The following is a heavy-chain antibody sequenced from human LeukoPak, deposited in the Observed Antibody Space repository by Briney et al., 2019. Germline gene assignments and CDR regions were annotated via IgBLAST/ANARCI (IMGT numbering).Heavy chain of an antibody. V-gene: IGHV4-39*01. CDR2: IYHSGNT. CDR3: ASRNSGTYYSFDY. J-gene: IGHJ4*02. D-gene: IGHD1-26*01. Sequence: SETLCLTCTVSGGSISSSSYYWGWIRQPPGKGLEWIGSIYHSGNTSYNPSLKSRVTISVDTSKNQFSLKLSSVTAADTAVYYCASRNSGTYYSFDYWGQGTLVTVSS. CDR1: GGSISSSSYY.